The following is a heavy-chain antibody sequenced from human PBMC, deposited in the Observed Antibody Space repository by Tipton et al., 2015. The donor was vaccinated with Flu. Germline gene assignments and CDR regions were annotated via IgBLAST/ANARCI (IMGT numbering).Heavy chain of an antibody. CDR2: ISGSGGAT. D-gene: IGHD3-10*01. V-gene: IGHV3-23*01. J-gene: IGHJ4*02. CDR1: GFTFSNYA. Sequence: SLRLSCAASGFTFSNYAMAWVRQAPGKGLEWVSAISGSGGATYYADSVKGRFTISRDNSKDTLYLDMNRLRAEDTAVYYCAKDSDTNMVEQHWGQGTLVTVSS. CDR3: AKDSDTNMVEQH.